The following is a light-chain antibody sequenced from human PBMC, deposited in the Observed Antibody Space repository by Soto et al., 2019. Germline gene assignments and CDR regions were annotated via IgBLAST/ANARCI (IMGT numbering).Light chain of an antibody. V-gene: IGLV1-44*01. CDR2: SNN. J-gene: IGLJ1*01. CDR1: SSNNT. Sequence: QSVLTQPPSASGTPGQRVTISCSGSSSNNTVNWYQQLPGTAPKLLIYSNNQRPSGVPDRFSGSKSGTSASLAISGLQSEEEADYYCAAWDDSLNGNYVFGTGTKVTVL. CDR3: AAWDDSLNGNYV.